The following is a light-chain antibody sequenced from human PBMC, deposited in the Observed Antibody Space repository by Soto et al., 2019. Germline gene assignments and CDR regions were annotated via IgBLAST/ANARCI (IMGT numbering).Light chain of an antibody. J-gene: IGLJ3*02. CDR3: QSYDSSLSAWV. CDR2: GNI. V-gene: IGLV1-40*01. Sequence: QSVLTQPPSVSGAPGQTITISCTGSRSNIGGGYDVHWYQQLPGTAPQLLVYGNINRPSRVPDRFSGSKSDTSASLAITGLQADDEADYYWQSYDSSLSAWVFGGGTKVTVL. CDR1: RSNIGGGYD.